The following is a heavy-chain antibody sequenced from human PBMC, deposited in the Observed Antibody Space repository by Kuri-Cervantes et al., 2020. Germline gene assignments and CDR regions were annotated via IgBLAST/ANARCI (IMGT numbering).Heavy chain of an antibody. CDR1: GGSISSSSYY. D-gene: IGHD3-22*01. CDR3: ARGQANYYDSSGYYYGHAFDV. J-gene: IGHJ3*01. CDR2: IYYSGST. Sequence: ESLKISCTVSGGSISSSSYYWGWIRQPPGKGLEWIGSIYYSGSTYYNPSLKSRVTISVDTSKNQFSLKLSSVTAADTAVYYCARGQANYYDSSGYYYGHAFDVWGQGTMVTVSS. V-gene: IGHV4-39*07.